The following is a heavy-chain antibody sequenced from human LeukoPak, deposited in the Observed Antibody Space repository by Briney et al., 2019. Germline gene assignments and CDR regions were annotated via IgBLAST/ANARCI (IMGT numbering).Heavy chain of an antibody. D-gene: IGHD3-10*01. J-gene: IGHJ4*02. CDR3: ARAGELLGNY. CDR2: IRNDGSNK. V-gene: IGHV3-30*02. Sequence: PGGSLRLSCVASGFTFSSNGMHWVRQAPGKGLEWVAFIRNDGSNKYYVDSVKGRFTIYRDNSKNTLYLQMNSLRAEDTAVYYCARAGELLGNYWGQGTLATVSS. CDR1: GFTFSSNG.